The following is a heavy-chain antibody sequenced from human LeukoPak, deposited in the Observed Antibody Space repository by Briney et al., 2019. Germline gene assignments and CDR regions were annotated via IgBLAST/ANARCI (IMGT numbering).Heavy chain of an antibody. CDR1: GGSISSSSYY. CDR3: ARGGKRFLGPRYYFDY. V-gene: IGHV4-39*07. CDR2: IYYSGST. D-gene: IGHD3-3*01. J-gene: IGHJ4*02. Sequence: SETLSLTCTVSGGSISSSSYYWGWIRQPPGKGLEWIGSIYYSGSTYYNPSLRSRITISVDTSKIQISLKLSSVTAADTAVYYCARGGKRFLGPRYYFDYWGQGTLVTVSS.